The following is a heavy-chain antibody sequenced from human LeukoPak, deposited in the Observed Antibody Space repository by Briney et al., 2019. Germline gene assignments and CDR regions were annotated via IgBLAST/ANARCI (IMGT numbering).Heavy chain of an antibody. V-gene: IGHV4-4*02. D-gene: IGHD1-1*01. Sequence: SGTLSLTCAVSGGSISSSDWWTWVRQPPGEGLEWIGEIYHSGSTKYNPSLKSRVTISVDKSKNHFSLKVSSVTAADTAVYYCARDASLQMGAFDVWGQGTMVTVSS. CDR3: ARDASLQMGAFDV. CDR1: GGSISSSDW. CDR2: IYHSGST. J-gene: IGHJ3*01.